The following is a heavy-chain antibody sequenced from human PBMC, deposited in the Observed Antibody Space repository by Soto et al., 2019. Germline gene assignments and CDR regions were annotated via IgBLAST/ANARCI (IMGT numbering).Heavy chain of an antibody. Sequence: QVQLQESGPGLVKPSDTLSLACAVSGYSISSSNWWGWIRQPPGKGLEWIGYIYYSGSTYYNPSLKSRVTMSVDTSKNQFSLKLSSVTAVDTAVYYCARKGGGDCYFRSCWYFDLWGRGTLVTVSS. CDR2: IYYSGST. J-gene: IGHJ2*01. CDR1: GYSISSSNW. V-gene: IGHV4-28*01. CDR3: ARKGGGDCYFRSCWYFDL. D-gene: IGHD2-21*02.